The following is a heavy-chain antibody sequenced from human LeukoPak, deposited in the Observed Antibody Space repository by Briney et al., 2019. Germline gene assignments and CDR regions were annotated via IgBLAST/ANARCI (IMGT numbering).Heavy chain of an antibody. Sequence: SETLSLTCTVSGGSISSGSYYWSWIRQPAGKGLEWIGRIYTSGSTNYNPSLKSRVTISVDTSKNQFSLKLSSVTAADTAVYYCARGGSGYYYAFDYWGQGTLVTVSS. CDR1: GGSISSGSYY. CDR2: IYTSGST. D-gene: IGHD3-22*01. J-gene: IGHJ4*02. CDR3: ARGGSGYYYAFDY. V-gene: IGHV4-61*02.